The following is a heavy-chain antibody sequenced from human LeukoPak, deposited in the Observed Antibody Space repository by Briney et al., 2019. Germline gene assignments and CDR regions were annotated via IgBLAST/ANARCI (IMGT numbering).Heavy chain of an antibody. CDR2: ISSSSSYI. J-gene: IGHJ4*02. V-gene: IGHV3-21*01. Sequence: PGGSLRLSCAASGFTFSSYSMNWVRQAPGKGLEWVSSISSSSSYIYYADSVKGRFTISRDNAKNSLYLQMNSLRAEDTAVYYCARDTTGQQLAPGFFDYWGQGTLVTVSS. D-gene: IGHD6-13*01. CDR1: GFTFSSYS. CDR3: ARDTTGQQLAPGFFDY.